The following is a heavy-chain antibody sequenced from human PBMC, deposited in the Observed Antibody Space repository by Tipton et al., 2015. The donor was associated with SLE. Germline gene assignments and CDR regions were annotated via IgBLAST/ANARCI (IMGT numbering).Heavy chain of an antibody. Sequence: TLSLTCTVSGGSINTYYWSWIRQPPGKGLEWVGYISYSGSTNYNPSLKRRVTISLDTSKNQFSLKVSSVTAADTAVYYCARVQCTSTTCYTHDYWGQGTLVTVSP. CDR2: ISYSGST. V-gene: IGHV4-59*01. CDR1: GGSINTYY. J-gene: IGHJ4*02. CDR3: ARVQCTSTTCYTHDY. D-gene: IGHD2-2*02.